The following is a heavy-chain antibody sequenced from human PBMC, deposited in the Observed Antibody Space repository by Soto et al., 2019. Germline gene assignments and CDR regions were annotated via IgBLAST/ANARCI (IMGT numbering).Heavy chain of an antibody. CDR3: ASNLGYCSSTSCYSSYYYGMDV. D-gene: IGHD2-2*01. V-gene: IGHV3-21*01. J-gene: IGHJ6*02. CDR1: GFTFSSYS. Sequence: EVQLVESGGGLVKPGGSLRLSCAASGFTFSSYSMNWVRQAPGKGLEWVSSISSSSSYIYYADSVKGRFTISRDNAKNSLYLQMNSLRAEDTAVYHCASNLGYCSSTSCYSSYYYGMDVWGQGTTVTVSS. CDR2: ISSSSSYI.